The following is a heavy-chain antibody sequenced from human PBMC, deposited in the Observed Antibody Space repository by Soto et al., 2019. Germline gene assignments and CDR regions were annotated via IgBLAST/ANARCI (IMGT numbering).Heavy chain of an antibody. Sequence: SETLSLTCTVSGGSISSSSYYWGWIRQPPGKGLEWIGSIYYSGSTYYNPSLKSRVTISVDTSKNQFSLKLSSVTAEDTAVYYCAKVSRVGWYRGELDYWGQGTLVTVSS. D-gene: IGHD6-19*01. CDR1: GGSISSSSYY. V-gene: IGHV4-39*07. CDR3: AKVSRVGWYRGELDY. J-gene: IGHJ4*02. CDR2: IYYSGST.